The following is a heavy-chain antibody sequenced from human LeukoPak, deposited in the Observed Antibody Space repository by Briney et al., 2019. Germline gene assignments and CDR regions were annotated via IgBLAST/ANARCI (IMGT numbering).Heavy chain of an antibody. J-gene: IGHJ4*02. CDR2: INPNSGGT. D-gene: IGHD6-19*01. V-gene: IGHV1-2*02. CDR3: ARDLGSGWIIVDY. Sequence: ASVKVSCKASGYTFTGYYIHWVRQAPGQGLEWMGWINPNSGGTNSAQKFQSSVTLTRDTSISTAYLELSSLRSDDTAVYYCARDLGSGWIIVDYWGQGTLVTVSS. CDR1: GYTFTGYY.